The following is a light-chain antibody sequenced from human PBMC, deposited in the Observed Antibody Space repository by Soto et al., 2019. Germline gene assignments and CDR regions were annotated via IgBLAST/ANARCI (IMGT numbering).Light chain of an antibody. CDR2: GAS. CDR3: QQYGTLSVT. Sequence: EIVLTQSPGTLSLSPGERATLSCRASQSVTNNYLAWYQQKAGQAHRLLIYGASNRAAGIPDRFSGSGSGTDFTLTISRLEPEDFAVYYCQQYGTLSVTFGGGTKVEIK. J-gene: IGKJ4*01. V-gene: IGKV3-20*01. CDR1: QSVTNNY.